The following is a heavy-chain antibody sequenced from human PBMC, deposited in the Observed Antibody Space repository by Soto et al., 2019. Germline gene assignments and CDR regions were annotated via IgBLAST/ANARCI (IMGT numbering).Heavy chain of an antibody. V-gene: IGHV4-39*01. Sequence: SETLSLTCTVSGGSISSSSYYWGWIRQPPGKGQEWIGSIYYSGSTYYNPSLKSRVTISVDTSKNQFSLKLSSVTAADTAVYYCARGRRYSYGTPYYYYMDVWGKGTTVTVSS. CDR2: IYYSGST. CDR1: GGSISSSSYY. D-gene: IGHD5-18*01. J-gene: IGHJ6*03. CDR3: ARGRRYSYGTPYYYYMDV.